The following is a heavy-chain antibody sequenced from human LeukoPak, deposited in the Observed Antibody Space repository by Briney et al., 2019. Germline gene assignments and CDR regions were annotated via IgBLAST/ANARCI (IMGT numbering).Heavy chain of an antibody. D-gene: IGHD4-17*01. V-gene: IGHV4-61*02. CDR3: ARVGSGSLTTVSSTYYYYYMDV. J-gene: IGHJ6*03. CDR1: GGSISSGSYY. CDR2: IYTSGST. Sequence: PSETLSLTCTVSGGSISSGSYYWTWIRQPAGKGLEWIGRIYTSGSTNYNPSLKSRVTISVDTSKNQFSLKLSSVTAADTAVYYCARVGSGSLTTVSSTYYYYYMDVWGKGTTVTVSS.